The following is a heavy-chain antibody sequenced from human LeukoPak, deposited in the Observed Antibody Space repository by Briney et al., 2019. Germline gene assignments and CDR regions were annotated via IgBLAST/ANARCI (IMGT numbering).Heavy chain of an antibody. D-gene: IGHD3-22*01. J-gene: IGHJ4*02. V-gene: IGHV3-15*01. CDR2: IKSRADGGTT. CDR1: RLPFSIAW. Sequence: PGGSLRLSCARSRLPFSIAWMTWVRQAPGEGLEWVGRIKSRADGGTTDYAAPVKGRFAISRDDSKNTVYLQMNSLRTEDTAVYYCTTPVHYSDSRFDFWGQGTLVTVSS. CDR3: TTPVHYSDSRFDF.